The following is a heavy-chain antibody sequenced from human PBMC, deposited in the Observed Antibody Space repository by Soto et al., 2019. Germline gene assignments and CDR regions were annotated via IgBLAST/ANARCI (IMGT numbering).Heavy chain of an antibody. Sequence: GGSLRLSCAASGFTVSSNYMSWVRQAPGKGLEWVSVIYSGGSTYYADSVKGRFTISRDNSKNTLYLQMNSLRAEDTAVYYCAKVDGSGSYYNRPFDYWGQGTLVTVSS. J-gene: IGHJ4*02. CDR2: IYSGGST. D-gene: IGHD3-10*01. V-gene: IGHV3-53*01. CDR3: AKVDGSGSYYNRPFDY. CDR1: GFTVSSNY.